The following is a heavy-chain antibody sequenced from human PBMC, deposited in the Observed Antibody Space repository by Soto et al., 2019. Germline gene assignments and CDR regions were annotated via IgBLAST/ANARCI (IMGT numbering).Heavy chain of an antibody. V-gene: IGHV3-48*02. CDR3: ARAHRRGICPSNSCSGGSYYGMDV. CDR2: VSSSSSSI. J-gene: IGHJ6*02. CDR1: GFTFRSYS. D-gene: IGHD2-2*01. Sequence: GGSLTLFCAASGFTFRSYSMNWLRQAPGEGVEWVSYVSSSSSSIYYAYSVKGRFAISSDNDKNSQYVQMNTLRDAATAVCYYARAHRRGICPSNSCSGGSYYGMDVWRHGSTVTIS.